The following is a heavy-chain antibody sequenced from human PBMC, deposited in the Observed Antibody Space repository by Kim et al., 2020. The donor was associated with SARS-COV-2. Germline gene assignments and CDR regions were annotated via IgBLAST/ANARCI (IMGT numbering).Heavy chain of an antibody. J-gene: IGHJ6*02. Sequence: GGSLRLSCAASGFTFSSYWMHWVRQAPGKGLVWVSRINSDGSSTSYADSVKGRFTISRDNAKNTLYLQMNSLRAEDTAVYYCARDRVRITMVRGVISYGMDVWGQGTTVTVSS. CDR3: ARDRVRITMVRGVISYGMDV. D-gene: IGHD3-10*01. CDR1: GFTFSSYW. CDR2: INSDGSST. V-gene: IGHV3-74*01.